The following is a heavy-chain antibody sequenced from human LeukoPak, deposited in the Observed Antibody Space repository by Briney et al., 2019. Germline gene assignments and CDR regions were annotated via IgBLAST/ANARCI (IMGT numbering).Heavy chain of an antibody. D-gene: IGHD2-2*01. CDR3: ARGPHCSSTSCYSEYFHH. J-gene: IGHJ1*01. CDR1: GGSVSSGISY. V-gene: IGHV4-61*01. Sequence: PSETLSLTCSVSGGSVSSGISYWSWIRQPPGEGLEWIAYISDSGGSDYNPSLRGRVTISLDTSKNQFSLRLTSVTAADTAVYYCARGPHCSSTSCYSEYFHHWGRGTLVTVSS. CDR2: ISDSGGS.